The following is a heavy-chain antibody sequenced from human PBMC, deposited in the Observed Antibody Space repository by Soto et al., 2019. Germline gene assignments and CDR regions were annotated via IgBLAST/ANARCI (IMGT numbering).Heavy chain of an antibody. V-gene: IGHV4-30-4*01. CDR1: GGSISSGDYY. Sequence: SETLSLTCTVSGGSISSGDYYWSWIRQPPGKGLEWIGYIYYSGSTYYNPSLKSRVTISVDMSKNQFSLKLSSVTAADTAVYYCARVGLSYDFWSGQNFNWFDPWGQGTLVTVSS. D-gene: IGHD3-3*01. CDR3: ARVGLSYDFWSGQNFNWFDP. CDR2: IYYSGST. J-gene: IGHJ5*02.